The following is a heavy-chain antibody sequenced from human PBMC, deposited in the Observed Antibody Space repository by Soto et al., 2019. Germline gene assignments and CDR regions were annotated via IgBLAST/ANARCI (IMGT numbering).Heavy chain of an antibody. J-gene: IGHJ6*02. CDR1: GCTFSSYA. CDR2: IIPIFGTA. Sequence: QVQLVQSGAEVKKPGSSVKVSCKASGCTFSSYAISWVRQAPGQGLEWMGGIIPIFGTANYAQKFQGRVTITADESTSTAYMELSSLRSEDTAVYYCARVDSSGYYFPYYYYYGMDVWGQGTTVTVSS. CDR3: ARVDSSGYYFPYYYYYGMDV. V-gene: IGHV1-69*01. D-gene: IGHD3-22*01.